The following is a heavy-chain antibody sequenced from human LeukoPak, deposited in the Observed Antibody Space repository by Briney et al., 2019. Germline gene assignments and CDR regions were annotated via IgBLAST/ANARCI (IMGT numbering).Heavy chain of an antibody. CDR1: GFTFSSYW. J-gene: IGHJ4*02. Sequence: GGSLRLSCAASGFTFSSYWMSWVRQAPGKGLEWVANIKQDGSEKYYVDSVKGRFTISRDNAKNSLYLQMNSLRAEDTAVYYCARSGYDSSGYPRYWGQGTLVTVSS. D-gene: IGHD3-22*01. V-gene: IGHV3-7*05. CDR3: ARSGYDSSGYPRY. CDR2: IKQDGSEK.